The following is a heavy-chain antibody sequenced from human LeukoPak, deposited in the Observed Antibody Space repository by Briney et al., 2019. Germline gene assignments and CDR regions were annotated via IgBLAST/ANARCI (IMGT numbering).Heavy chain of an antibody. CDR3: ARGRDTTLGWGNDAFDI. V-gene: IGHV4-30-2*01. J-gene: IGHJ3*02. Sequence: PSETLSLTCTVSGGSISSGGYYWSWIRQPPGKGLEWIGYIYHSGSTYYNPSLKSRVTISVDRSKNQFSLKLSSVTAADTAVYYCARGRDTTLGWGNDAFDIWGQGTMVTVSS. CDR2: IYHSGST. D-gene: IGHD3-16*01. CDR1: GGSISSGGYY.